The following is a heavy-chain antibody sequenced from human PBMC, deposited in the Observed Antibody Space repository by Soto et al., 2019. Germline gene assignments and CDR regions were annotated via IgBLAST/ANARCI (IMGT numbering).Heavy chain of an antibody. J-gene: IGHJ5*02. CDR1: GYTLTELS. D-gene: IGHD6-13*01. CDR3: ATLSYSSSWHHDLNWFDP. Sequence: GASVKVSCKVSGYTLTELSMHWVRQAPGKGLEWMGGFDPEDGETIYAQKFQGRVTMTEDTSTDTAYMELSGLRSEDTAVYYCATLSYSSSWHHDLNWFDPWGQGTLVTVSS. V-gene: IGHV1-24*01. CDR2: FDPEDGET.